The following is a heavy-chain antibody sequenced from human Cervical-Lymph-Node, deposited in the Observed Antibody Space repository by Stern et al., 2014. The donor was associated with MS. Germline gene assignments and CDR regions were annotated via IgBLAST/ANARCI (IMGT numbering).Heavy chain of an antibody. CDR1: GFMFRTYN. V-gene: IGHV3-21*01. D-gene: IGHD2/OR15-2a*01. Sequence: EVQLVESGGGLVKPGGSLRLSCAASGFMFRTYNMNWVRQAPGKGLEWVSAISSSSNYIYYADSVRGRLTISRDNAKNSLYLQMNSLRAEDTAVYYCARDDELYGLDYWGQGTLVTVSS. CDR3: ARDDELYGLDY. J-gene: IGHJ4*02. CDR2: ISSSSNYI.